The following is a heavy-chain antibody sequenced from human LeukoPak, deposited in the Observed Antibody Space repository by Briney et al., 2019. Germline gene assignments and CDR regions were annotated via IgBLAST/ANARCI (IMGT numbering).Heavy chain of an antibody. CDR1: GFTFSGFA. V-gene: IGHV3-23*01. J-gene: IGHJ1*01. CDR2: ISGSGGST. D-gene: IGHD6-19*01. Sequence: GGSLRLSCAASGFTFSGFAMSWVRQAPGKGLEWVSAISGSGGSTYYADSVKGRFTISRDNAKNSLYLQMNSLRAEDTAVYYCARVRAVAAGWHWGQGTLVTVSS. CDR3: ARVRAVAAGWH.